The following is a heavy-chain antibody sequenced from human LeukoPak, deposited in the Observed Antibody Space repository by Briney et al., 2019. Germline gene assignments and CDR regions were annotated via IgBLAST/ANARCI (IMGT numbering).Heavy chain of an antibody. D-gene: IGHD2-8*02. J-gene: IGHJ5*02. CDR3: ARSTAEENWFDP. CDR2: ISYDGSNK. V-gene: IGHV3-30-3*01. Sequence: GRSLRLSCAASGFTFSSYAMHWVRQAPGKGLEWVAVISYDGSNKYYADSVKGRFTISRDNSKNTLYLQMNSLRAEDTAVYYCARSTAEENWFDPWGQGTLVTVSP. CDR1: GFTFSSYA.